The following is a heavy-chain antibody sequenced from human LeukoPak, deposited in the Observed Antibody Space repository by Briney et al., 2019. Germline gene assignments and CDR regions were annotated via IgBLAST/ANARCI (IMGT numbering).Heavy chain of an antibody. J-gene: IGHJ4*02. CDR3: SRGLDSRKLGY. CDR2: IHHRGML. Sequence: SQTLSLTCTVSCASFNSDDQYWNWIRQSPGKGLEGIGSIHHRGMLYKNPSLESRVTMSRDTSKNQFSLTLNSVTGADTAVYFCSRGLDSRKLGYWGQGILVTVSS. V-gene: IGHV4-31*03. CDR1: CASFNSDDQY. D-gene: IGHD2-2*03.